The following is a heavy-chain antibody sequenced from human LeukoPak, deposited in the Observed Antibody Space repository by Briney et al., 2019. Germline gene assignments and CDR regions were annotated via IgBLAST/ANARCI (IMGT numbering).Heavy chain of an antibody. CDR1: GGSFRGYY. J-gene: IGHJ4*02. CDR2: INHSGST. Sequence: SETLSLTCAVYGGSFRGYYWSWIRQPPGKGLEWVGEINHSGSTNYNPSLKSRVTISVDTSKNQFSLKLSSVTAADTAVYYCARAGESRYYDSSGYYDYWGQGTLVTVSS. V-gene: IGHV4-34*01. D-gene: IGHD3-22*01. CDR3: ARAGESRYYDSSGYYDY.